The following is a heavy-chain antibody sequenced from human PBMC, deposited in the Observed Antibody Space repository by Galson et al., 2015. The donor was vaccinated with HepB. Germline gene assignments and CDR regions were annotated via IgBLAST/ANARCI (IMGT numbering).Heavy chain of an antibody. Sequence: SVKVSCKASGGTFSNYTISWVRQAPGQGLEWMGGITPFFGTTNYAHKFQGRVTITADESTSTAYMELSSLRSGDTAVYYCSIRSSTVTTHYYYYYYGMDVWGQGTTVTVSS. V-gene: IGHV1-69*13. CDR1: GGTFSNYT. D-gene: IGHD4-11*01. CDR3: SIRSSTVTTHYYYYYYGMDV. J-gene: IGHJ6*02. CDR2: ITPFFGTT.